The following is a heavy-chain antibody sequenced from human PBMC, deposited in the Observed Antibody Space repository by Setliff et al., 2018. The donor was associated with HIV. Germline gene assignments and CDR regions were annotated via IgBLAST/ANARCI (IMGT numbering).Heavy chain of an antibody. CDR2: IYSGGST. CDR1: GFTVSSYY. V-gene: IGHV3-53*01. CDR3: ARSPQVTIFGIKIKPPGGLDL. D-gene: IGHD3-3*01. Sequence: GGSLRLSCAASGFTVSSYYMSWVRQAPGKGLEWVSVIYSGGSTYYADSVKGRFTISRDNSKNTLYLQMNSLRAEDTAVYYCARSPQVTIFGIKIKPPGGLDLWGQGTTVTVSS. J-gene: IGHJ6*02.